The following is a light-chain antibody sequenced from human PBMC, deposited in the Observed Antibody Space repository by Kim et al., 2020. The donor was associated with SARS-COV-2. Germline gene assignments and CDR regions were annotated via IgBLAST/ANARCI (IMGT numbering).Light chain of an antibody. CDR3: HQYYGSPYT. Sequence: DIVMTQSPDSLAVSLGERATINCKSSQNLLYSSDNKNYIAWYQHKPGQPPKLLIYWASTRESGVPDRFSGSGSGTDVTLTISSLQVEDVAVYYCHQYYGSPYTFGQGTKLEI. V-gene: IGKV4-1*01. J-gene: IGKJ2*01. CDR2: WAS. CDR1: QNLLYSSDNKNY.